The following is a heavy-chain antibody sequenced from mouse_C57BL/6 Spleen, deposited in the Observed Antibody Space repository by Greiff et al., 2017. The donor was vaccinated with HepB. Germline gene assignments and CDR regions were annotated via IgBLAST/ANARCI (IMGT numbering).Heavy chain of an antibody. Sequence: EVKLEESGGGLVQPGGSMKLSCVASGFTFSNYWMNWVRQSPEKGLEWVAQIRLKSDNYATHYAESVKGRFTISRDDSKSSVYLQMNNLRAEDTGIYYCTPLHYAMDYWGQGTSVTVSS. V-gene: IGHV6-3*01. D-gene: IGHD2-10*01. CDR2: IRLKSDNYAT. J-gene: IGHJ4*01. CDR3: TPLHYAMDY. CDR1: GFTFSNYW.